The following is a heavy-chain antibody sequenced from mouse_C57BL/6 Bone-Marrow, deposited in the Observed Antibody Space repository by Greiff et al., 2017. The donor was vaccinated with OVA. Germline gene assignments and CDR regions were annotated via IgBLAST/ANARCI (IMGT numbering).Heavy chain of an antibody. V-gene: IGHV1-78*01. CDR2: IYPRDGST. CDR3: ARSGAYDSNYAWFAY. D-gene: IGHD2-5*01. Sequence: VQLQQSDAELVKPGASVKISCKASGYTFTDHTIHWMKQRPEQGLEWIGYIYPRDGSTKYNEKFKGKATLTADKSSSTAYMQLNSLTSEDSAVYFCARSGAYDSNYAWFAYWGQGTLVTVSA. CDR1: GYTFTDHT. J-gene: IGHJ3*01.